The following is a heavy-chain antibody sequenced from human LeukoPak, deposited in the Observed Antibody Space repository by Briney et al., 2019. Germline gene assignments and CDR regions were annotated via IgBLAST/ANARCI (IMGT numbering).Heavy chain of an antibody. V-gene: IGHV3-15*01. D-gene: IGHD3-22*01. Sequence: GGSLRLSCAASGFTFNKARMNWVRQGPGKGLEWVGRFTSKTDGGTTDYAAPVRGRFTISRDDSKDTLYLQMNSLKTEDTAVYYCTTAQFFNSSGSLAYWGQGALVTVSS. CDR2: FTSKTDGGTT. J-gene: IGHJ4*02. CDR1: GFTFNKAR. CDR3: TTAQFFNSSGSLAY.